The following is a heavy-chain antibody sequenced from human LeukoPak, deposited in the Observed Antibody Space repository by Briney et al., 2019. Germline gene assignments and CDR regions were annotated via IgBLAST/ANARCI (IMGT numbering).Heavy chain of an antibody. CDR1: GFTFSSYW. CDR2: ISSSGSTI. CDR3: ARDPRVGSSDP. V-gene: IGHV3-11*01. Sequence: GGSLRLSCAASGFTFSSYWMSWIRQAPGKGLEWVSYISSSGSTIYYADSVKGRFTISRDNAKNSLYLQMNSLRAEDTAVYYCARDPRVGSSDPWGQGTLVTVSS. D-gene: IGHD3-10*01. J-gene: IGHJ5*02.